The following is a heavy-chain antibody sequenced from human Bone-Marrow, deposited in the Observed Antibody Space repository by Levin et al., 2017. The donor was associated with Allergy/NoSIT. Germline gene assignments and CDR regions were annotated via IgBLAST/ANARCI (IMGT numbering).Heavy chain of an antibody. CDR3: ARDAGKSYGDYVYWYFDL. V-gene: IGHV1-69*13. CDR1: GGTFSSYA. D-gene: IGHD4-17*01. Sequence: SVKVSCKASGGTFSSYAISWVRQAPGQGLEWMGGIIPIFGTANYAQKFQGRVTITADESTSTAYMELSSLRSEDTAVYYCARDAGKSYGDYVYWYFDLWGRGTLVTVSS. J-gene: IGHJ2*01. CDR2: IIPIFGTA.